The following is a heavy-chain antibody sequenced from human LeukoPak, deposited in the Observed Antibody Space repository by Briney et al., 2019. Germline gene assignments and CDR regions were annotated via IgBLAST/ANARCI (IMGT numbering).Heavy chain of an antibody. CDR2: ISAYNGNT. J-gene: IGHJ4*02. CDR3: ARVRGVDFGVSAAVDY. Sequence: GASVKVSCKASGYTFTSYGISWVRQAPGQGLEWMGWISAYNGNTNYAQKLQGRVTMTTDTSTSTAYVELRSLRSDDTAVYYCARVRGVDFGVSAAVDYWGQGTLVTVSS. V-gene: IGHV1-18*01. CDR1: GYTFTSYG. D-gene: IGHD2-2*01.